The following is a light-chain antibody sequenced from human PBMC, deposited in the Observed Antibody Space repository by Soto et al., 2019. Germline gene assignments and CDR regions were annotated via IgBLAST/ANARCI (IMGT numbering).Light chain of an antibody. J-gene: IGKJ1*01. CDR1: QSISTH. V-gene: IGKV1-39*01. Sequence: DIQMTQSPSSLSASVGDTVTISCRASQSISTHLNWYQQKPGKAPKILIYAASNLQSGVPSRFSGSGSGTDFTLTIASLQPEDFAIYYCQQSYSIPTWTFDQGTKVEIK. CDR2: AAS. CDR3: QQSYSIPTWT.